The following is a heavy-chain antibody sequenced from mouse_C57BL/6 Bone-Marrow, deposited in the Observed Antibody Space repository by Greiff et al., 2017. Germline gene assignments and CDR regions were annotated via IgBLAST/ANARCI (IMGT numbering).Heavy chain of an antibody. Sequence: EVQLQESGPGMVKPSQSLSLTCTVTGYSITSGYDWHWIRHFPGNKLEWMGYISYSGSTNYNPSLKSRISITHDPSKNHFFLKLNSVTTEDTATYYCARGYYSNYGFAYWGQGTLVTVSA. J-gene: IGHJ3*01. CDR2: ISYSGST. V-gene: IGHV3-1*01. D-gene: IGHD2-5*01. CDR1: GYSITSGYD. CDR3: ARGYYSNYGFAY.